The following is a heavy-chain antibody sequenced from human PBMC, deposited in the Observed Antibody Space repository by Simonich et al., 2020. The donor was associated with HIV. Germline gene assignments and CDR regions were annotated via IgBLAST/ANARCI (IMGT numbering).Heavy chain of an antibody. Sequence: QVQLVQSGVEVKKPGASVKVSCKASGYTFTSYGLTWVLQAPVQGLDWMGWITAYNGNTNYAQKFQGRGTMTADTSTTTAYMELRSLRSDDTAVYYCARGLDYYFDYWGQGTLVTVSS. V-gene: IGHV1-18*01. CDR1: GYTFTSYG. CDR3: ARGLDYYFDY. CDR2: ITAYNGNT. J-gene: IGHJ4*02. D-gene: IGHD5-12*01.